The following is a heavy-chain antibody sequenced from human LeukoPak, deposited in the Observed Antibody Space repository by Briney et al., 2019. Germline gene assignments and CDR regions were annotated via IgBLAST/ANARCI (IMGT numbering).Heavy chain of an antibody. CDR1: GFTFSSHG. D-gene: IGHD3-22*01. V-gene: IGHV3-33*01. CDR3: ARAVSDSGGYQAYFDY. CDR2: IWYDGSKE. Sequence: GGSLRLSCAASGFTFSSHGMHWVRRAPGKGLEWVAGIWYDGSKEYYADSVTGRFTISRDNSKNTLYLQMNSLRAEDAAVYYCARAVSDSGGYQAYFDYWGQGTLVTVSS. J-gene: IGHJ4*02.